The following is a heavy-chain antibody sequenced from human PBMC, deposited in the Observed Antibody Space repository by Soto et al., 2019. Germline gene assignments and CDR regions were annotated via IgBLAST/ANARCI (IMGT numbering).Heavy chain of an antibody. CDR2: IRSKTDGETK. V-gene: IGHV3-15*07. CDR3: TTSEYNRDWSVL. Sequence: EAQLVESGGGWVEPGGSLRLSCAASVFNFNNAWMNWVRQVPGKGLEWVAHIRSKTDGETKDLAAPVRGRFTVSRDDSKNTLYLQMNSLKTEDTGVYYCTTSEYNRDWSVLWGQGTLVTVSS. D-gene: IGHD1-1*01. CDR1: VFNFNNAW. J-gene: IGHJ5*02.